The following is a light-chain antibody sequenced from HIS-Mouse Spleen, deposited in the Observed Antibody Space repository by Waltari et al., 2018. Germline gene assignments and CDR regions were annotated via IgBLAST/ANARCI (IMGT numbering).Light chain of an antibody. Sequence: QSALTQPASVSGSPGQSITISCTGTSSDVGGYNYVSWYQQHPGKAPKLMIYEVSNRPSGVSNRFSGSKSGNTASLTISGLQAEDEADYYCCSYAGSSTFVVVFGGGTKLTVL. CDR1: SSDVGGYNY. CDR2: EVS. J-gene: IGLJ2*01. V-gene: IGLV2-23*02. CDR3: CSYAGSSTFVVV.